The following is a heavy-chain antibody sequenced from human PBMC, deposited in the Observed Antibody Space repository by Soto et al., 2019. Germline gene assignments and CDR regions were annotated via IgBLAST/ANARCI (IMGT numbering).Heavy chain of an antibody. CDR1: GFTFSSYG. CDR2: IVYDGSNK. CDR3: AKDKWGYSSSSSYGMDV. D-gene: IGHD6-6*01. J-gene: IGHJ6*02. Sequence: QVQLVESGGGVVQPGRSLRLSCAASGFTFSSYGMHWVRQAPGKGLEWVAVIVYDGSNKYYEESVKGRFTISRDNSKNTLYLQMNSLRAEDTAVYYCAKDKWGYSSSSSYGMDVWGQGTTVTVS. V-gene: IGHV3-30*18.